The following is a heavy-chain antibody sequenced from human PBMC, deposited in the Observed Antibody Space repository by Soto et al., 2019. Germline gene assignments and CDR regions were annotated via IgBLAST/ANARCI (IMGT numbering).Heavy chain of an antibody. J-gene: IGHJ4*02. Sequence: SVKVPCKASGGTFSSYAISWVRQAPGQGLEWMGGIIPIFGTANYAQKFQGRVTITADESTSTAYMELSSLRSEDTAVYYCARERPRISGEVGACPFDYWGQGTLVTVYS. D-gene: IGHD1-26*01. CDR2: IIPIFGTA. CDR1: GGTFSSYA. CDR3: ARERPRISGEVGACPFDY. V-gene: IGHV1-69*13.